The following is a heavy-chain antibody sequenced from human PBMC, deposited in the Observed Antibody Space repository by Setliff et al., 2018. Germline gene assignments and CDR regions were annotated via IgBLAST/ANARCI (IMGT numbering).Heavy chain of an antibody. CDR1: GFTFSTSA. CDR3: AKDRWGYADP. J-gene: IGHJ5*02. D-gene: IGHD2-2*01. Sequence: PGGSLRLSCATSGFTFSTSAMHWLRQSPDNRLEWLAYIHYGGGHIQYADSVKGRFTVSRDNAMDSLFLQMNGLTTDDTAKYFCAKDRWGYADPWCQGTLVTVSS. CDR2: IHYGGGHI. V-gene: IGHV3-30*02.